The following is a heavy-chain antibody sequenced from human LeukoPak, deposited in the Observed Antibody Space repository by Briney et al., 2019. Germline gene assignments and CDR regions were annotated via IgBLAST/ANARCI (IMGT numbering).Heavy chain of an antibody. Sequence: GGSLRLSCAASGFTFSNAWMSWVRQAPGKGLEWVGRIKSKTDGGTTDYAAPVKGRFTTSRDDSKNTLYLQMNSLKTEDTAVYYCTTDSRFTGPFDYWGQGTLVTVSS. J-gene: IGHJ4*02. V-gene: IGHV3-15*01. CDR2: IKSKTDGGTT. CDR3: TTDSRFTGPFDY. CDR1: GFTFSNAW. D-gene: IGHD2-8*02.